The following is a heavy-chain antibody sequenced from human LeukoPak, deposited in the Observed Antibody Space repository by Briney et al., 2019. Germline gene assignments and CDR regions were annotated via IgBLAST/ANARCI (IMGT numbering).Heavy chain of an antibody. D-gene: IGHD6-13*01. J-gene: IGHJ4*02. V-gene: IGHV3-21*01. CDR1: GLTFSDAW. CDR2: ISSSSSYI. Sequence: NPGGSLRLSCVLSGLTFSDAWMSWVRQAPGKGLEWVSSISSSSSYIYYADSVKGRFTISRDNAKNSLYLQMNSLRAEDTAVYYCARAGIAAASDYWGQGTLVTVSS. CDR3: ARAGIAAASDY.